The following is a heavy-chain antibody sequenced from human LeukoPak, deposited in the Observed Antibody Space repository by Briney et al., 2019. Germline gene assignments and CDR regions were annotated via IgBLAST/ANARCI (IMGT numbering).Heavy chain of an antibody. V-gene: IGHV3-7*04. CDR1: GFTVSSYE. Sequence: PGGSLKLSCAVSGFTVSSYEMSWVRQAPGKGLEWVATTHPVGSEKFYVDSVKGRFTISRDNARNSLFLQMNSLRGEDTAVYYCARDRYFADIWGQGTMVTVSS. J-gene: IGHJ3*02. CDR3: ARDRYFADI. D-gene: IGHD3-16*02. CDR2: THPVGSEK.